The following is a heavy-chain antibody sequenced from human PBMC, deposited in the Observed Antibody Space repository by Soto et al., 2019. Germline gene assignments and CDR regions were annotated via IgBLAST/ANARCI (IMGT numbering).Heavy chain of an antibody. J-gene: IGHJ4*02. D-gene: IGHD5-12*01. V-gene: IGHV4-4*02. CDR1: GGSVSNNNW. CDR2: IHHSGGT. CDR3: TKNSAYALDY. Sequence: QVQLQESGPRLVKPSGTLSLSCAVSGGSVSNNNWWSWVRQSPGNGLEWIGEIHHSGGTSYNPSLESRATLSVDKSKNELSLRLNYVTAADTAVYYCTKNSAYALDYWGLGILVTVSS.